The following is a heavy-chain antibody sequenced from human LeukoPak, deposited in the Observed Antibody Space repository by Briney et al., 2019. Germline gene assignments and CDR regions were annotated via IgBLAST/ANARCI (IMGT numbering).Heavy chain of an antibody. CDR1: GFTFSDFY. CDR2: ISWNSGSI. J-gene: IGHJ4*02. CDR3: AKDATYSSGWTDY. V-gene: IGHV3-9*01. Sequence: GGSLRLSCAASGFTFSDFYMSWVRQAPGKGLEWVSGISWNSGSIGYADSVKGRFTISRDNAKNSLYLQMNSLRVEDTALYYCAKDATYSSGWTDYWGQGTLVTVSS. D-gene: IGHD6-19*01.